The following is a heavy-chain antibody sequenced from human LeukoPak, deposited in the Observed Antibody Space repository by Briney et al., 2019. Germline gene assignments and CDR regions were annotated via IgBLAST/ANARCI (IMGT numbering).Heavy chain of an antibody. V-gene: IGHV1-69*05. Sequence: ASVKVSCKASGYTFTSYGISWVRQAPGQGLEWMGGIIPIFGTANYAQKFQGRVTITTDESTSTAYMELSSLRSEDTAVYYCARGMGSSSILGFDYWGQGTLVTVSS. CDR2: IIPIFGTA. D-gene: IGHD6-6*01. CDR3: ARGMGSSSILGFDY. CDR1: GYTFTSYG. J-gene: IGHJ4*02.